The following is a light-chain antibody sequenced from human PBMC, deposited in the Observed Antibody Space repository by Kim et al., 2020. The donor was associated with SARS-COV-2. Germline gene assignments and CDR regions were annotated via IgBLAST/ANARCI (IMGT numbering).Light chain of an antibody. J-gene: IGKJ4*01. CDR1: QGISSY. CDR2: AAS. V-gene: IGKV1-8*01. Sequence: ADTGGRVTITGRASQGISSYLAWYKQKPGKAPRVLIYAASTLQSGVPSRFSGSGSGTDFTLTISCLQSEDFATYYCQQYYSYLLTFGGGTKVDIK. CDR3: QQYYSYLLT.